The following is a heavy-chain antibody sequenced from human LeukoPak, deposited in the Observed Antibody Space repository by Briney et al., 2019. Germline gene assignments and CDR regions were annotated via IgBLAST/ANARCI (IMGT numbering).Heavy chain of an antibody. CDR2: ISGDGRST. V-gene: IGHV3-43*02. J-gene: IGHJ1*01. Sequence: PGGSLRLSCAAYGFTFDDYAMHWVRQAPGKGLEWVSLISGDGRSTYFADSVKGRFTISRDNSKNSLYLQMNSLRTEDTALYYCAKVYRYYDSSCQHWGQGTLVTVSS. D-gene: IGHD3-22*01. CDR1: GFTFDDYA. CDR3: AKVYRYYDSSCQH.